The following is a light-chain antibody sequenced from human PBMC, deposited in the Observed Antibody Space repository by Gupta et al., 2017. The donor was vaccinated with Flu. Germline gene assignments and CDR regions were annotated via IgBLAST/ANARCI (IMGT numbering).Light chain of an antibody. CDR1: SGHSSYA. CDR3: QTWGTGIHVV. CDR2: LNSDGSH. J-gene: IGLJ2*01. V-gene: IGLV4-69*01. Sequence: QLELPPSPYASASLGASVQLTCTLSSGHSSYAIAWHQQQPEKGPRYLMKLNSDGSHSNGDGLPDRFSGSSSGAERYLTISSLQAEDEADYYCQTWGTGIHVVFGGGTKLTVL.